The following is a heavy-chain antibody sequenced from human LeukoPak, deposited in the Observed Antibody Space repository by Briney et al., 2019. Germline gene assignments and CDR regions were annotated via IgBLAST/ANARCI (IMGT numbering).Heavy chain of an antibody. CDR2: FDPEDGET. Sequence: ASVKVSCKVSGYTLTELSMHWVRQAPGKGLEWMGNFDPEDGETIYAQKFQGRITMTEDTSTNTAYMELSSLRSDDTAVYYCARDPRHLIAVAGSPHFDYWGQGTLVTVSS. CDR1: GYTLTELS. CDR3: ARDPRHLIAVAGSPHFDY. D-gene: IGHD6-19*01. V-gene: IGHV1-24*01. J-gene: IGHJ4*02.